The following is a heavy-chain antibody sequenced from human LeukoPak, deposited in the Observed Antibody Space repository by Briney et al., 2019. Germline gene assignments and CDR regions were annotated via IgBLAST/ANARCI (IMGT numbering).Heavy chain of an antibody. CDR3: ARDPRGIAAAGYFVY. CDR1: GFTFSSYG. CDR2: IWYDGSKK. J-gene: IGHJ4*02. V-gene: IGHV3-33*01. D-gene: IGHD6-13*01. Sequence: GGSLRLSCEASGFTFSSYGMHWVRQAPGKGLEWVSLIWYDGSKKYYADAVKGRFTISRDNPTNTLYLRMNSLRAEDTAIYYCARDPRGIAAAGYFVYWGQGNLVTVSS.